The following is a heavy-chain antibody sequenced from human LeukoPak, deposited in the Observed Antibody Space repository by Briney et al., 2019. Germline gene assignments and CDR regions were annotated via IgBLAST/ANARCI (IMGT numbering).Heavy chain of an antibody. D-gene: IGHD2-15*01. Sequence: GESLKISCKDSGYSFTTYWIGWVRQMPGEGLEWMGIIYPGDSDTRYSPSFQGQVTISADKSISTAYLQWISLKASDTAMYYCARLGGGNGRLSYFDYWGQGTLVTVSS. CDR3: ARLGGGNGRLSYFDY. CDR1: GYSFTTYW. J-gene: IGHJ4*02. V-gene: IGHV5-51*01. CDR2: IYPGDSDT.